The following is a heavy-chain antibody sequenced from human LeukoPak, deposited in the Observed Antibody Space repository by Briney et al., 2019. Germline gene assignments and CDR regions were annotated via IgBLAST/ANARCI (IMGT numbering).Heavy chain of an antibody. CDR1: GFTFSSYA. V-gene: IGHV3-23*01. Sequence: GGSLRLSCAASGFTFSSYAMSWVRQAPGKGLEWVSAISGSGGSTYYADSVKGRFTISRANSKNTLYLQMNSLRAEDTAVYYCAKWDVNSSSWSYFDYWGQGTLVTVSS. D-gene: IGHD6-13*01. CDR3: AKWDVNSSSWSYFDY. CDR2: ISGSGGST. J-gene: IGHJ4*02.